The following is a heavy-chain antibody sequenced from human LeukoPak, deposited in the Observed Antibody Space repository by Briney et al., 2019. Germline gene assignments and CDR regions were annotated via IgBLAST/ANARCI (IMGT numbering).Heavy chain of an antibody. Sequence: GGSLRLPCGDSGFTFQDYLMNWLRQASGKGLEWVSYISDSGSNIQYADSVKGRFTISRDNAKNSLFLQMNSLRVEDTAVYYCVRGATTSMYSGQGTLVTVSS. CDR3: VRGATTSMY. D-gene: IGHD5-18*01. V-gene: IGHV3-48*03. CDR1: GFTFQDYL. CDR2: ISDSGSNI. J-gene: IGHJ4*02.